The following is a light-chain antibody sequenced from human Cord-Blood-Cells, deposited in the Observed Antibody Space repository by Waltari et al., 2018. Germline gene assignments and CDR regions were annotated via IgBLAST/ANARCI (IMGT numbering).Light chain of an antibody. CDR1: QIVLYSSNNKNY. CDR2: WAS. V-gene: IGKV4-1*01. Sequence: DIVMTQSPDSLAVSLGERATINCKSSQIVLYSSNNKNYLAWYQQKPGQPPKLLIYWASTRESGVPDRFSGSGSGTDFTHTISSLQAEDVAVYYCQQYYSTPYTFGQGTKLEIK. CDR3: QQYYSTPYT. J-gene: IGKJ2*01.